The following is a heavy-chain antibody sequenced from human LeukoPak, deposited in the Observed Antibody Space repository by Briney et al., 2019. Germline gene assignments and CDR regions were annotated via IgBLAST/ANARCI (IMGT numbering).Heavy chain of an antibody. V-gene: IGHV1-2*02. J-gene: IGHJ6*02. CDR1: GYTFTGYY. Sequence: ASVKVSCKASGYTFTGYYMHGVRQAPGQGLEWMGWINPNSGGTNYAQKFQGRVTMTRDTSISTAYMELSRLRSDDTAVYYCARLWTSYSGMDVWGQGTTVTVSS. CDR2: INPNSGGT. D-gene: IGHD3-10*01. CDR3: ARLWTSYSGMDV.